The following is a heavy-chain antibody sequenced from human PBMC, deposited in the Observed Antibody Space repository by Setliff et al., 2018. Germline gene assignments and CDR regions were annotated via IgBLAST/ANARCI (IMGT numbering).Heavy chain of an antibody. V-gene: IGHV4-39*01. J-gene: IGHJ5*02. CDR2: IYDSGSS. CDR1: GGSVSNSGFF. CDR3: ARLESLGDLSLYGLWFDP. D-gene: IGHD3-16*02. Sequence: SETLSLTCTVSGGSVSNSGFFWGWLRQAPGKGLEWIGNIYDSGSSNYNASLKSRLIITRDTSKNQISLKLTSVTAADTAVYFCARLESLGDLSLYGLWFDPWGQGTLVTVSS.